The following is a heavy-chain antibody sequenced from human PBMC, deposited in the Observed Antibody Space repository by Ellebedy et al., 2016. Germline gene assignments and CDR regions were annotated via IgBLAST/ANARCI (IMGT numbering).Heavy chain of an antibody. CDR1: GFTFSDYY. CDR3: ARTDRLRYIQTNDY. D-gene: IGHD4-17*01. J-gene: IGHJ4*02. CDR2: ISSSGSTI. V-gene: IGHV3-11*01. Sequence: GGSLRLSCAASGFTFSDYYMSWIRQAPGKGLEWVSYISSSGSTIYCADSVKGRFTISRDNAKNSLYLQMNSLRAEDTAVYYCARTDRLRYIQTNDYWGQGTLVTVSS.